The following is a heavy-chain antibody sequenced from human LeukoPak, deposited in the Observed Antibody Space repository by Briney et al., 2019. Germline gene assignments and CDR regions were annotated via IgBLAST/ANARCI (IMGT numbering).Heavy chain of an antibody. CDR1: GFTFSDYY. V-gene: IGHV3-11*04. CDR2: ISSSGSNM. CDR3: ARDTFNYDFWSGPFR. Sequence: GGSLRLSCAAYGFTFSDYYMSSIRQAPGKGLEWVSYISSSGSNMFYSDSVKGRFTISRDNAKNSLYLQMRSLRAEDTAVYYCARDTFNYDFWSGPFRWGQGTLVTVSS. J-gene: IGHJ4*02. D-gene: IGHD3-3*01.